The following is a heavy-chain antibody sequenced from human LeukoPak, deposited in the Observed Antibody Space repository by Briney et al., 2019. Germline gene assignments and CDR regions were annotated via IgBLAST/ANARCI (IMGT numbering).Heavy chain of an antibody. CDR1: GGSFSGYY. Sequence: SETLSLTCAVYGGSFSGYYWSWIRQPPGKGLEWIGEINHSGSTNYNPSLKSRVTISVDTSKNQFSLKLSSVTAADTAVYYCATLGGSSSRSYDYWGQGTLVTVSS. CDR2: INHSGST. CDR3: ATLGGSSSRSYDY. D-gene: IGHD6-13*01. J-gene: IGHJ4*02. V-gene: IGHV4-34*01.